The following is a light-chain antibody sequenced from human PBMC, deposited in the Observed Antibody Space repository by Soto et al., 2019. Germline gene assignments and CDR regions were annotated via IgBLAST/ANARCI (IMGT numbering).Light chain of an antibody. CDR1: SSDIGAYDY. V-gene: IGLV2-11*01. CDR2: DVN. CDR3: CSFVGGFTFV. J-gene: IGLJ1*01. Sequence: QSALTQPRSVSGSPGQSVTISCAGSSSDIGAYDYVSWFQQHPGKAPKLMIYDVNKRPSGVPDRFSGSKSGNTASLTLSGLQADDEADYYCCSFVGGFTFVFGTGTKVTVL.